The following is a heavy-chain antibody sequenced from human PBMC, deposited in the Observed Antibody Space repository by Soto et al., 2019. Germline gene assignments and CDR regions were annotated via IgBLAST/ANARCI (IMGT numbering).Heavy chain of an antibody. D-gene: IGHD3-22*01. CDR1: GGSVSSGVYY. CDR3: ASGHNCDNRYDGFDI. Sequence: SSETLSLTCTVSGGSVSSGVYYWSWIRQAPGKGLEWVGFIFSSGSTDYNPSHRSRVTVSIDTSKNQFSLNLSSVTAADTAIYYCASGHNCDNRYDGFDIWCQGTMVIVSS. J-gene: IGHJ3*02. CDR2: IFSSGST. V-gene: IGHV4-61*08.